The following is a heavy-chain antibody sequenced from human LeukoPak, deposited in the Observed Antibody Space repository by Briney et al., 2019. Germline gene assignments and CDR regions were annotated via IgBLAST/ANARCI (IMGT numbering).Heavy chain of an antibody. CDR2: INPNSGGT. V-gene: IGHV1-2*02. CDR3: ARVDDYGDYEGLDY. J-gene: IGHJ4*02. Sequence: ASVKVSCKASGYTFAGYYMHWVRQAPGQGLEWMGWINPNSGGTNYAQKFQGRVTMTRDTSISTAYMELSRLRSDDTAVYYCARVDDYGDYEGLDYWGQGSLVIVSS. CDR1: GYTFAGYY. D-gene: IGHD4-17*01.